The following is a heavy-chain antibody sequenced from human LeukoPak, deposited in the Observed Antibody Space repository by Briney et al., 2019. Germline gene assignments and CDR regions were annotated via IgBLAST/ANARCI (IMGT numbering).Heavy chain of an antibody. CDR3: ARGRYYGFSGDR. Sequence: SQTLSLTSSVAGGSIGSDGYCWNWIRQHPGKGLEWIGCIYYSGSTTYSPSLRGRVAISVDPSKNPSFPSLRSVTAADPAMSYCARGRYYGFSGDRSGQGTLVTVSS. D-gene: IGHD3-10*01. CDR1: GGSIGSDGYC. CDR2: IYYSGST. J-gene: IGHJ5*02. V-gene: IGHV4-31*03.